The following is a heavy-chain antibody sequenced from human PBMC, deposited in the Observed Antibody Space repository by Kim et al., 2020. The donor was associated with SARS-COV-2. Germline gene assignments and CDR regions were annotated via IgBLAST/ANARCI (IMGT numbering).Heavy chain of an antibody. Sequence: GGSLRLSCAASGFTFSSYSMNWVRQAPGKGLEWVSSISSSSSYIYYADSVKGRFTISRDNAKNSLYLQMNSLRAEDTAVYYCARDLTPHNLRYFDWLKYYYYYYGMDVWGQGTTVTVSS. CDR2: ISSSSSYI. CDR1: GFTFSSYS. J-gene: IGHJ6*02. D-gene: IGHD3-9*01. V-gene: IGHV3-21*01. CDR3: ARDLTPHNLRYFDWLKYYYYYYGMDV.